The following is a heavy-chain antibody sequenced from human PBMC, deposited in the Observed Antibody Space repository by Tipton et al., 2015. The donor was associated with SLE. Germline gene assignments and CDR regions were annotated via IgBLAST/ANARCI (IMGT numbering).Heavy chain of an antibody. CDR3: VRGVTGSIANY. CDR2: INHSGST. CDR1: GGSFSGYY. D-gene: IGHD2-21*02. J-gene: IGHJ4*02. V-gene: IGHV4-34*01. Sequence: TLSLTCAVYGGSFSGYYWSWIRQPPGKGLEWIGGINHSGSTNYNPSLKSRVTISVDTSETQISLKLSSATAADTALYYCVRGVTGSIANYWGQGTLVAVSS.